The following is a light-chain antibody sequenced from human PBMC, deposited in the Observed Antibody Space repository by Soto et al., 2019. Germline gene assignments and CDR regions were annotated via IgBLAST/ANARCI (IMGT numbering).Light chain of an antibody. CDR2: GAS. CDR3: QQYNNSPS. J-gene: IGKJ4*01. CDR1: QSVSSN. V-gene: IGKV3-15*01. Sequence: EIVMTQSPATLSVSPGERATLSCRASQSVSSNLAWYQQKPGQAPRLLIYGASTRATVIPARFSGSGSGTEFTLTISSLQSEDFAVYYCQQYNNSPSFGGGTKVEIK.